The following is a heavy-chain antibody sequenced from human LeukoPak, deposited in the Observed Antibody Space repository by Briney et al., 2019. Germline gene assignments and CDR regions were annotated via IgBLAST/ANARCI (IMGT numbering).Heavy chain of an antibody. CDR2: IYYSGST. CDR3: ARGCPTIQLWLRRGYYFDY. V-gene: IGHV4-59*01. D-gene: IGHD5-18*01. Sequence: SETPSLTCTVSGGSISSYYWSWIRQPPGKGLEWIGYIYYSGSTNYNPSLKSRVTISVDTSKNQFSLKLSSVTAADTAVYYCARGCPTIQLWLRRGYYFDYWGQGTLVTVSS. J-gene: IGHJ4*02. CDR1: GGSISSYY.